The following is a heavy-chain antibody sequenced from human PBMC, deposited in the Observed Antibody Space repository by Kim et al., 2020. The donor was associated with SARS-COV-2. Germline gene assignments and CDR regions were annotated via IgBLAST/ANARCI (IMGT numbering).Heavy chain of an antibody. CDR2: INHSGST. J-gene: IGHJ4*02. CDR3: ASYSSSWSSDY. CDR1: GGSFSGYY. V-gene: IGHV4-34*01. D-gene: IGHD6-13*01. Sequence: SETLSLTCAVYGGSFSGYYWSWIRQPPGKGLEWIGEINHSGSTNYNPSLKSRVTISVDTSKNQFSLKLSSVTAADTAVYYCASYSSSWSSDYWGQGTLVTVSS.